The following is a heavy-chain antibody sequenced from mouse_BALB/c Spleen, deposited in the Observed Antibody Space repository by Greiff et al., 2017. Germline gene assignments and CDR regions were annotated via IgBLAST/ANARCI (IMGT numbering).Heavy chain of an antibody. CDR2: ISYDGSN. V-gene: IGHV3-6*02. CDR1: GYSITSGYY. CDR3: AREGAMDY. Sequence: EVKLMESGPGLVKPSQSLSLTCSVTGYSITSGYYWNWIRQFPGNQLEWRGYISYDGSNNYNPSLKKRISITPDTSKNQFLLKWNSVTTEDTATYYCAREGAMDYWGQGTSVTVSS. J-gene: IGHJ4*01.